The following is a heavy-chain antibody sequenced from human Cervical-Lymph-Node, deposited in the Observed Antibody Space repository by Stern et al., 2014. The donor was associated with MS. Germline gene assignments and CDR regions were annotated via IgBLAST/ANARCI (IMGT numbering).Heavy chain of an antibody. J-gene: IGHJ4*02. D-gene: IGHD2-8*02. V-gene: IGHV4-39*01. CDR2: VYYSGAT. CDR3: AKHACTGAACPFDL. Sequence: VQLVESGPGLVKPSETLSLTCAVSGDSISSYTHYWAWIRQPPGKGLEWIGRVYYSGATYYNPSLKSPVPISVDTSKNPFPLGLNSVTAADTAVYYCAKHACTGAACPFDLWGQGTLVTVSS. CDR1: GDSISSYTHY.